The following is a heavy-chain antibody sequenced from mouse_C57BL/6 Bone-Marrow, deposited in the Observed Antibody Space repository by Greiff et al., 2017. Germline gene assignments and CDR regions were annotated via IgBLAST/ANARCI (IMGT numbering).Heavy chain of an antibody. CDR2: IWSGGST. Sequence: QVHVKQSGPGLVQPSQSLSITCTVSGFSLTSYGVHWVRQSPGKGLEWLGVIWSGGSTDYNAAFISRLSISKDNSNSQVFFKMNSLQADDTAIYYCARKGGDYGSPYAMDYWGQGTSVTVSS. CDR1: GFSLTSYG. V-gene: IGHV2-2*01. J-gene: IGHJ4*01. CDR3: ARKGGDYGSPYAMDY. D-gene: IGHD1-1*01.